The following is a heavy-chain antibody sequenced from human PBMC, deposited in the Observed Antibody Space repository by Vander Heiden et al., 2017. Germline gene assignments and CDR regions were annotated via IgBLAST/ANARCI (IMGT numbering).Heavy chain of an antibody. CDR2: IWYDGSNK. CDR3: AGVATNYYFDY. J-gene: IGHJ4*02. D-gene: IGHD5-12*01. CDR1: GFPFSSDG. Sequence: QVPLVESGGGVVQPGRSLRLSCAASGFPFSSDGMHWVRQAPGKGLEWVAVIWYDGSNKYYADSVKGRFTISRDNSKNTLYLQMNSLRTEDTAVYYCAGVATNYYFDYWGQGTLVTVSS. V-gene: IGHV3-33*01.